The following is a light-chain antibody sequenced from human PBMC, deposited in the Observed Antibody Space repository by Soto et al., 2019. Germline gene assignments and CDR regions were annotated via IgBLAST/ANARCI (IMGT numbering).Light chain of an antibody. V-gene: IGKV3-11*01. CDR1: QSVMTY. CDR3: QQRSSWPGT. CDR2: DAT. Sequence: IVLTHSPVTLSLSPWEIATLSCRASQSVMTYLAWYQQKPGQAPRLLIYDATKRAAGIPARFSGSGSGTDFTLRIVSLEPEDSAVYYCQQRSSWPGTFGGGTKVDIK. J-gene: IGKJ4*01.